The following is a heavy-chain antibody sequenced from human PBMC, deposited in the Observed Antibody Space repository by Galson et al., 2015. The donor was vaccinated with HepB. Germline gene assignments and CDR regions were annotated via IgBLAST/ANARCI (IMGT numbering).Heavy chain of an antibody. J-gene: IGHJ1*01. V-gene: IGHV3-30*18. Sequence: SLRLSCAASGLTFRSYGMHWVRQAPGKGLEWVAVISYDGSNKYYADSVKGRFTISRDNSKNTLYLQMNSLRAEDTAVYYCAKDRGVVVVTAITWPYFQHWGQGTLVTVSS. D-gene: IGHD2-21*02. CDR1: GLTFRSYG. CDR2: ISYDGSNK. CDR3: AKDRGVVVVTAITWPYFQH.